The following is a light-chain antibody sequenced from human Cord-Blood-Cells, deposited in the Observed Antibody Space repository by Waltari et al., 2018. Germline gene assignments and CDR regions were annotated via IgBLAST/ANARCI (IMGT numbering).Light chain of an antibody. CDR1: SPNLGAGCA. CDR2: GNS. V-gene: IGLV1-40*01. Sequence: QSVLTQPPSVSGAPGQRVPISCTGSSPNLGAGCAVHWYQQLPGTAPKLLISGNSNRPSGVPDRFSGSKSGTSASLAITGLQAEDEADYYCQSYDSSLSDVVFGGGTKLTVL. CDR3: QSYDSSLSDVV. J-gene: IGLJ2*01.